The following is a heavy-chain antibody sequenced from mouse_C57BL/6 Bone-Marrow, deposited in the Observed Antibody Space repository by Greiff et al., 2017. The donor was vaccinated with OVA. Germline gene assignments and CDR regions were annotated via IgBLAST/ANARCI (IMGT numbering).Heavy chain of an antibody. J-gene: IGHJ3*01. CDR2: IDPSDSYT. V-gene: IGHV1-69*01. CDR3: AREETGSPPFAY. CDR1: GYTFPSYW. D-gene: IGHD4-1*01. Sequence: QVQLKQPGAELVMPGASVKLSCKASGYTFPSYWMHWVKQRPGQGLEWIGEIDPSDSYTNYNQKFKGKSTLTVDKSSSTAYMQLSSLTSEDSAVYYCAREETGSPPFAYWGQGTLVTVSA.